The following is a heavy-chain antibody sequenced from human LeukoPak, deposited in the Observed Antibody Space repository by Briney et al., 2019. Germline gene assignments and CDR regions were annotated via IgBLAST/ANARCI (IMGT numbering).Heavy chain of an antibody. CDR3: ARTYYYDSADFRTLYGMDV. CDR1: GYTFTTYD. CDR2: MDPNSGNT. V-gene: IGHV1-8*01. D-gene: IGHD3-22*01. J-gene: IGHJ6*02. Sequence: GASVKVSCKASGYTFTTYDINWVRQATGQGLEWMGWMDPNSGNTGYAQKFQGRVTMTRNTSIRTAYMELSSLGSEDTAVYYCARTYYYDSADFRTLYGMDVWGQGTTVTVSS.